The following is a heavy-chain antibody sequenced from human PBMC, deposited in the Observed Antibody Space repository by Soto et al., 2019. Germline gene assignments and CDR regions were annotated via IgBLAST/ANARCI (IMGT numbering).Heavy chain of an antibody. D-gene: IGHD2-2*01. V-gene: IGHV3-11*01. CDR3: ARAATTEKDIVVVPAAVVDPTTHYYSYMDV. CDR1: GFTFSDYY. J-gene: IGHJ6*03. CDR2: ISSSGSTI. Sequence: GGSLRLSCAASGFTFSDYYMSWIRQAPGKGLEWVSYISSSGSTIYYADSVKGRFTISRDNAKNSLYLQMNSLRAEDTAVYYCARAATTEKDIVVVPAAVVDPTTHYYSYMDVWGKGTTVTVSS.